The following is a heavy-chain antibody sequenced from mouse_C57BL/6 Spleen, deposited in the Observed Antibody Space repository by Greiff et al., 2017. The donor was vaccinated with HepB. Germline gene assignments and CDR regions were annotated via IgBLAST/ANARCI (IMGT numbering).Heavy chain of an antibody. V-gene: IGHV1-42*01. CDR3: ARGGMVTAKNYFDY. D-gene: IGHD2-2*01. Sequence: VQLQQSGPELVKPGASVKISCKASGYSFTGYYMNWVKQSPEKSLEWIGEINPSTGGTTYNQKFKAKATLTVDKSSSTAYMQLKSLTSEDSAVYYCARGGMVTAKNYFDYWGQGTTLTVSS. CDR1: GYSFTGYY. CDR2: INPSTGGT. J-gene: IGHJ2*01.